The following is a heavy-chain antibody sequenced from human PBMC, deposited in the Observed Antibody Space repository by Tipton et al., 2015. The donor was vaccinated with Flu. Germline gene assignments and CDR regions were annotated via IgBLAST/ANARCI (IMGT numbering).Heavy chain of an antibody. J-gene: IGHJ4*02. CDR2: IYYSGST. V-gene: IGHV4-39*01. CDR1: GGSISSRSYS. D-gene: IGHD3-10*02. Sequence: TLSLTCTDSGGSISSRSYSWGWIRQPPGKGLEWIASIYYSGSTYYNPSLKNRVTISVETSKNQLSLRLSSVTAADTAVYFCARLSYYDVDLKNFYFDHWGQGALVTVSS. CDR3: ARLSYYDVDLKNFYFDH.